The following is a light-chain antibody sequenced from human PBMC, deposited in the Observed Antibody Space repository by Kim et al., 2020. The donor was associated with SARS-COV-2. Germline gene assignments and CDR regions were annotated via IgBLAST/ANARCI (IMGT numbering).Light chain of an antibody. CDR1: QSVSFY. CDR3: QHRISGLT. Sequence: SMSRRDRATHSCRASQSVSFYVTRYQQKPGQALRLLIYDVSKRATDIPARFSGSGSGTDFTLTISSLEPEDFAVYYCQHRISGLTFGQGTRLEIK. CDR2: DVS. J-gene: IGKJ5*01. V-gene: IGKV3-11*01.